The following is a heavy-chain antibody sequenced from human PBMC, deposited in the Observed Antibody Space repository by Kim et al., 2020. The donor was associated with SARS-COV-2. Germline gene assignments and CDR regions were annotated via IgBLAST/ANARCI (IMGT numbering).Heavy chain of an antibody. CDR2: ISYDGSNK. CDR3: AKEEGSGYSSGWTYYYGMDV. V-gene: IGHV3-30*18. Sequence: GGSLRLSCAASGFTFSSYGMHWVRQAPGKGLEWVAVISYDGSNKYYADSVKGRFTISRDNSKNTLYLQMNSLRAEDTAVYYCAKEEGSGYSSGWTYYYGMDVWGQGTTVTVSS. D-gene: IGHD6-19*01. CDR1: GFTFSSYG. J-gene: IGHJ6*02.